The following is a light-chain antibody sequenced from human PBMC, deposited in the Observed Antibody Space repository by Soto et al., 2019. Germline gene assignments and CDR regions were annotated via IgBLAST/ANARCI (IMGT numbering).Light chain of an antibody. CDR1: QSVGGS. V-gene: IGKV3-15*01. J-gene: IGKJ1*01. Sequence: EIVMTQSPATLSVSPGERATLSCRASQSVGGSLAWYQQKPGQAPGLLIYGASTRATGVPARLSGSGSGTEFTLTISSLQSEDCAVYYCQQYRNWPRTFGQGTKVEIK. CDR2: GAS. CDR3: QQYRNWPRT.